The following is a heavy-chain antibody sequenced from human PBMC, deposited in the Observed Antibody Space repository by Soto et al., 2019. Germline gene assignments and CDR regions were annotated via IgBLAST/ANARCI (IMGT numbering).Heavy chain of an antibody. CDR1: GDSISTGGYY. Sequence: SSETLSLTCTVSGDSISTGGYYWSWLRQHPGKGLEWIGYIYYSGSTYYNPSLKSRFTISVDTSKNQFSLKLSSVTAADTAVYYCARTRLDIVVVPAAIEFDPWGQGTLVTVSS. J-gene: IGHJ5*02. CDR2: IYYSGST. D-gene: IGHD2-2*02. V-gene: IGHV4-31*03. CDR3: ARTRLDIVVVPAAIEFDP.